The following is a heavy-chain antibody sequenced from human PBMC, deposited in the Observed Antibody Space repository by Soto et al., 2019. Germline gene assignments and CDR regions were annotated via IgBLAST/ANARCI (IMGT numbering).Heavy chain of an antibody. J-gene: IGHJ4*02. V-gene: IGHV3-30*18. D-gene: IGHD3-22*01. CDR1: GFTFSTYG. CDR3: AKEQLAMTVVVADYFDS. Sequence: GGSLRLSCAASGFTFSTYGIHWVRQAPGKGLEWVALISYDGGSKYYGDSVKGRFIISRDNSHKTVSLQMNSLRADDTAVYFCAKEQLAMTVVVADYFDSWGQGTLVTVSS. CDR2: ISYDGGSK.